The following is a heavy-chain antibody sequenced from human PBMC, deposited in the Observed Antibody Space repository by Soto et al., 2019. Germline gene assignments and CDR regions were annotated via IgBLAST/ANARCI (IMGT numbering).Heavy chain of an antibody. J-gene: IGHJ4*02. V-gene: IGHV1-18*01. CDR1: GYTFASYA. Sequence: QVQLVQSGAEVKKPGASVKVSCKASGYTFASYAISWMRQAPGQGLVWMGWISAYNGNTTYAQKLQGRVNMTTDTSTSSAYMELRSLRSDDTAVYYCARDPPPPDYWGQGTLVTVSS. CDR3: ARDPPPPDY. CDR2: ISAYNGNT.